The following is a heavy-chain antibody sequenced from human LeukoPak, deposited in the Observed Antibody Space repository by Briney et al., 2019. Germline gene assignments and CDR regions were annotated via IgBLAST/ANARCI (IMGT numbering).Heavy chain of an antibody. D-gene: IGHD6-13*01. Sequence: GGSLRLSCAASGFTFSSYNMDWVRQAPGKGLEWVSSISSSSSYIYYADSVKGRFTISRDNAKNSLYLQMNSLRAEDTAVYYCARDGTAVGINYDYWGQGTLVTVSS. CDR2: ISSSSSYI. CDR3: ARDGTAVGINYDY. CDR1: GFTFSSYN. V-gene: IGHV3-21*04. J-gene: IGHJ4*02.